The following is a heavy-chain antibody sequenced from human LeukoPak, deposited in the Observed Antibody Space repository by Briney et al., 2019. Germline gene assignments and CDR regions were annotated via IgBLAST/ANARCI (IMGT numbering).Heavy chain of an antibody. CDR1: GFTFSSYS. V-gene: IGHV3-21*01. CDR2: ISSSSSYI. D-gene: IGHD5-18*01. CDR3: AREGAMVEVHYYMDV. J-gene: IGHJ6*03. Sequence: GGSLRLSCAASGFTFSSYSMNWVRQAPGKGLEWVSSISSSSSYIYYADSVKGRFTISRDNAKNSLYLQMNSLRAEDTAVDYCAREGAMVEVHYYMDVWGKGTTVTVSS.